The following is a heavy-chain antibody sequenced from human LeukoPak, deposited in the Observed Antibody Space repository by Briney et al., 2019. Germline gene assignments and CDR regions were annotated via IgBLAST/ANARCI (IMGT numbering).Heavy chain of an antibody. CDR1: GYTFTCYY. Sequence: ASVKVSCKASGYTFTCYYMHWVRQAPGQGLEWMGWINPNSGGTNYAQKFQGRVTMTRDTSISTAYMELSRLRSDDTAVYYCARESSSSWVYYYYYYMDVWGKGTTVTVSS. D-gene: IGHD6-13*01. J-gene: IGHJ6*03. V-gene: IGHV1-2*02. CDR2: INPNSGGT. CDR3: ARESSSSWVYYYYYYMDV.